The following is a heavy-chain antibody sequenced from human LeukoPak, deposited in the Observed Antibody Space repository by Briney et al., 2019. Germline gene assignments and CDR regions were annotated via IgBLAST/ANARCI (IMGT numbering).Heavy chain of an antibody. Sequence: SLRLSCAASGFTFDDYAIHWVRQAPGKGLEWVSGISWNSGSIGYADSVKGRFTISRDNAKNSLYLQMNSLRAEDTALYYCAKDTYSSSLMGFDYWGQGTLVTVSS. D-gene: IGHD6-6*01. J-gene: IGHJ4*02. CDR3: AKDTYSSSLMGFDY. V-gene: IGHV3-9*01. CDR1: GFTFDDYA. CDR2: ISWNSGSI.